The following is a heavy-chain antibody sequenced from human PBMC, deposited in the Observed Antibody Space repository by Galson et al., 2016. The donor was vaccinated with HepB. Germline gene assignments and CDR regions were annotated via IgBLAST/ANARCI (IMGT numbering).Heavy chain of an antibody. J-gene: IGHJ6*02. CDR1: GFTCGDYA. D-gene: IGHD2-8*01. Sequence: SLRLSCAASGFTCGDYAMHWVRQAPGKGLEWVSGITWNRGAIAYADSVKGRFTISRDNARNSLYLQMNNLRTEDTALYYCAKDRVSFYYYGMDVWGQGTTVTVSS. CDR3: AKDRVSFYYYGMDV. CDR2: ITWNRGAI. V-gene: IGHV3-9*01.